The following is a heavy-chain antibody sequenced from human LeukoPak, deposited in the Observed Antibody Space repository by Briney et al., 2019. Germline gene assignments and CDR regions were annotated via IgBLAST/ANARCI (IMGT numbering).Heavy chain of an antibody. CDR3: ASLWELIGS. V-gene: IGHV3-48*03. CDR1: GFTFSSYE. D-gene: IGHD1-26*01. Sequence: PGGSLRLSCAASGFTFSSYEMDWVRQAPGKGLEWVSYISIDGKTIHHADSVKGRFTISRDNAKNSVYLQMNSLRVEDTAIYYCASLWELIGSWGQGTLVTVSS. J-gene: IGHJ4*02. CDR2: ISIDGKTI.